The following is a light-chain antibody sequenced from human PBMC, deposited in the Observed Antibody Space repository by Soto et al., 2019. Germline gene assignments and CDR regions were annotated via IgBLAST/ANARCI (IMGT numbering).Light chain of an antibody. CDR1: RSVSSN. CDR3: QQYNSLYT. CDR2: GAS. J-gene: IGKJ2*01. V-gene: IGKV3-15*01. Sequence: EIVMTQSPATLSVSPGERATLSCRASRSVSSNLAWYQQKPGQAPRLLMYGASTRATGIPARFSGSGSGTEFTLTISSLQPDDFATYYCQQYNSLYTFGQGTKLDLK.